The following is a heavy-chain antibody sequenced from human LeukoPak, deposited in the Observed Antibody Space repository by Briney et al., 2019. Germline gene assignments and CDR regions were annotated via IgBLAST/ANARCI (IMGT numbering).Heavy chain of an antibody. CDR1: GFTFSSYE. V-gene: IGHV3-48*03. J-gene: IGHJ3*02. Sequence: GGSLRLSCAASGFTFSSYEMNWVRQAPGKGLEWVSYISSSGSTIYYADSVKGRFTISRDNAKNSLYLQMNSLRAEDTAVYYCAREVGTTGTTTNAFDIWGQGTMVTVSS. CDR3: AREVGTTGTTTNAFDI. D-gene: IGHD1-1*01. CDR2: ISSSGSTI.